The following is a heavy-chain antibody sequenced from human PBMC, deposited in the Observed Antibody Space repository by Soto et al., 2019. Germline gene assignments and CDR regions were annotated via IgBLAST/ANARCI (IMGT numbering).Heavy chain of an antibody. D-gene: IGHD2-2*01. Sequence: EVQLVESGGGLVKPGESLRLSCAVSGFTFTSYTMNWVRQAPGKGLEWVSSISSDTKNIYYADSMKGRFTVSRDNAKNSLYLQMNSLRAEDTAVYYCARVLLPAAIGFDYGGQGTLVTVSS. V-gene: IGHV3-21*01. J-gene: IGHJ4*02. CDR2: ISSDTKNI. CDR3: ARVLLPAAIGFDY. CDR1: GFTFTSYT.